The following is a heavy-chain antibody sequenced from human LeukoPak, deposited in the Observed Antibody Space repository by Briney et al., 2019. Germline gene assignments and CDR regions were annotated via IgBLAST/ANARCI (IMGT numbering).Heavy chain of an antibody. CDR3: ARVDDSGSYWSSYYFDY. CDR2: INPSGGST. CDR1: GFTFTNYN. J-gene: IGHJ4*02. D-gene: IGHD1-26*01. Sequence: ASVKVSCKASGFTFTNYNMHWVRQAPGQGLEWMGIINPSGGSTSYAQKFQGRVTMTRDMSTSTVYMELSSLRSEDTAVYYCARVDDSGSYWSSYYFDYWGQGTLVTVSS. V-gene: IGHV1-46*01.